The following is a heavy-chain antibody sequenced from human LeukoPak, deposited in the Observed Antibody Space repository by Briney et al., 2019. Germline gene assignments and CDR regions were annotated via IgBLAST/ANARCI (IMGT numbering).Heavy chain of an antibody. D-gene: IGHD6-19*01. V-gene: IGHV4-39*07. J-gene: IGHJ1*01. CDR3: AGGSSGSEYFRH. Sequence: PSETLSLTCTVSGGSISSSSYYWGWIRQPPGKGLEWIGSIYYSGSTYYNPSLNSRVTISVDTSKNQFSLKLTSVTAADTAVYNCAGGSSGSEYFRHWGQGTLVSVSS. CDR1: GGSISSSSYY. CDR2: IYYSGST.